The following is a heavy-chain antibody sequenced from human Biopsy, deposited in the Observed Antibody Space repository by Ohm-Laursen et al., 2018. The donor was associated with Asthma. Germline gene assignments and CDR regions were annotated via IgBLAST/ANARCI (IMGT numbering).Heavy chain of an antibody. CDR3: ASPSSSREILYYYYNMDI. J-gene: IGHJ6*02. CDR2: ISPVLGST. Sequence: SSVKVSCNASGGTFGNYAISWVRQAPGLGIEWMGGISPVLGSTNIAQKFQGRVTISADIFTKTAYLEVSSLRSDDTAVYYCASPSSSREILYYYYNMDIWGQGTTVTV. CDR1: GGTFGNYA. D-gene: IGHD6-13*01. V-gene: IGHV1-69*06.